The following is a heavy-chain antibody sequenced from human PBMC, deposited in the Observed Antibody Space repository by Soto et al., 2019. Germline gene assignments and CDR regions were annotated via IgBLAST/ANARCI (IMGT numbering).Heavy chain of an antibody. Sequence: PSETLSLTCTVSGVPVSSGSNHWSWIRQPPGKGLEWIGYISHSGNTDYSSSLKSRAIISIDTSNNQFSLKLSSVTAADTAVYYCARGGDCISTSCYDYWGQGTLVTVSS. CDR1: GVPVSSGSNH. CDR3: ARGGDCISTSCYDY. D-gene: IGHD2-2*01. J-gene: IGHJ4*02. V-gene: IGHV4-61*01. CDR2: ISHSGNT.